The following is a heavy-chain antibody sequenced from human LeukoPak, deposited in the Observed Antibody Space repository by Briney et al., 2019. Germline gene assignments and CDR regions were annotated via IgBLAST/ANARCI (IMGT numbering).Heavy chain of an antibody. CDR3: AREASGSGSYPLDY. CDR1: GFTFSSYA. V-gene: IGHV3-30*02. Sequence: GGSLRLSCAASGFTFSSYAMHWVRQAPGKGLEWVAFIRYDGGNKYYADSVKGRFTISRDNSKNTLYLQMNSLRTEDTAVYSCAREASGSGSYPLDYWGQGTLVTVSS. D-gene: IGHD3-10*01. CDR2: IRYDGGNK. J-gene: IGHJ4*02.